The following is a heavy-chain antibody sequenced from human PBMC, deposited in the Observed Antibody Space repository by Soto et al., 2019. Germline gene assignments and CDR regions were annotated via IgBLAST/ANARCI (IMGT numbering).Heavy chain of an antibody. J-gene: IGHJ4*02. Sequence: QVQLVESGGGVVQPGRSLRLSCAASGFTFSSYAMHWVRQAPGKGLEWVAVISYDGSNKYYADSVKGRFTISRDNSKNTLYLQMNSLRAEDTAVYYCARGKDNWNDPGSVPPTFDYWGQGTLVTVSS. D-gene: IGHD1-20*01. V-gene: IGHV3-30-3*01. CDR3: ARGKDNWNDPGSVPPTFDY. CDR1: GFTFSSYA. CDR2: ISYDGSNK.